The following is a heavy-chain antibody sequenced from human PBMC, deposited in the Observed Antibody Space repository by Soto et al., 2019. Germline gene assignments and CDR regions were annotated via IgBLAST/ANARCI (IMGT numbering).Heavy chain of an antibody. J-gene: IGHJ4*02. D-gene: IGHD3-22*01. CDR2: IYPGASDT. CDR3: ARLPRSSDYYDSSGRFDY. Sequence: GESLKISCKGAGYSFTSYWIGWVRQMPGKGLEWMGIIYPGASDTRDSPSFQGQVTISADKSISTAYLQWSSLKASDTAMYYCARLPRSSDYYDSSGRFDYWGQGSLVTVSS. V-gene: IGHV5-51*01. CDR1: GYSFTSYW.